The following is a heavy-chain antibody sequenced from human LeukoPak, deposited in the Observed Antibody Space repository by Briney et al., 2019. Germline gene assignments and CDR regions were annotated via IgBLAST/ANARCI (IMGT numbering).Heavy chain of an antibody. CDR1: GGTFSSYA. CDR3: ARGRDSLFDAGTPQNNWFDP. V-gene: IGHV1-69*06. CDR2: IIPIFGTA. J-gene: IGHJ5*02. Sequence: ASVKVSCKASGGTFSSYAISWVRQAPGQGPEWMGGIIPIFGTANYAQKFQGRVTITADKSTSTAYMELSSLRSEDTAVYYCARGRDSLFDAGTPQNNWFDPWGQGTLVTVSS. D-gene: IGHD3-16*02.